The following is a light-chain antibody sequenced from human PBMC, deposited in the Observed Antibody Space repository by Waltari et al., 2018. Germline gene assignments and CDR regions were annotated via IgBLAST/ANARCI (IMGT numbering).Light chain of an antibody. CDR3: QTGGHGTWV. J-gene: IGLJ3*02. CDR1: SGHSSNV. V-gene: IGLV4-69*01. CDR2: VNSDGSH. Sequence: QLVVTQSPSASASLGASVKLTCTLSSGHSSNVIAWLQQQPEKGPRYLMKVNSDGSHSKGDESPDRFSGSSSWAERYLTISNLQSEDEADYYCQTGGHGTWVFGGGTKLTVL.